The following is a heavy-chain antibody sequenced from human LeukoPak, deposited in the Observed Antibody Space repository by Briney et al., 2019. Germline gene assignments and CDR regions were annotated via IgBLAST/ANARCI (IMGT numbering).Heavy chain of an antibody. CDR3: ALGKLRFLEWLLTDYYYMDV. D-gene: IGHD3-3*01. J-gene: IGHJ6*03. CDR2: IYYSGNT. V-gene: IGHV4-38-2*01. CDR1: GYSITNGYY. Sequence: SETLSLTCGVSGYSITNGYYWAWIRQPPGKGLEWIGNIYYSGNTYYNPSLKSRVTISVDTSKNQFSLKLSSVTAADTAVYYCALGKLRFLEWLLTDYYYMDVWGKGTTVTVSS.